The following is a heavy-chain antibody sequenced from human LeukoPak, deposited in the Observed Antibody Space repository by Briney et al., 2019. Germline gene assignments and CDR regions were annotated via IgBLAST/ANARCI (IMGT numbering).Heavy chain of an antibody. CDR3: ARELTDSSGYWYGMDV. Sequence: ASVKVSCTASGYTFTSYYMHWVRQAPGQGLEWMGIINPSGGSTSYAQKFQGRVTMTRDTSTSTVYTELSSLRSEDTAVYYCARELTDSSGYWYGMDVWGQGTTVTVSS. V-gene: IGHV1-46*01. CDR2: INPSGGST. D-gene: IGHD3-22*01. J-gene: IGHJ6*02. CDR1: GYTFTSYY.